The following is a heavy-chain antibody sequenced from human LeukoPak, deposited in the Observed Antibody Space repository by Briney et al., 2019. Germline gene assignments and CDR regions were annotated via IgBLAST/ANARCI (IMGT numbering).Heavy chain of an antibody. D-gene: IGHD2-15*01. CDR1: VGSFSGYY. J-gene: IGHJ4*02. V-gene: IGHV4-34*01. CDR2: INHSGST. CDR3: AAARYQTHFDY. Sequence: SETPSLTCAVYVGSFSGYYWSWIRQPPGKGLEWIGEINHSGSTNYNPSLKSRVTISVDTSKNQFSLKLSSVTAADTAVYYCAAARYQTHFDYWGQGTLVTVSS.